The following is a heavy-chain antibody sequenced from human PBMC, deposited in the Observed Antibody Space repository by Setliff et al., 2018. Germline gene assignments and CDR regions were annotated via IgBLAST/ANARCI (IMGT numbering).Heavy chain of an antibody. J-gene: IGHJ5*02. V-gene: IGHV3-15*01. CDR3: TLANCDANYAGLNWFDP. CDR1: GFTFSNAC. D-gene: IGHD4-4*01. Sequence: ETMRLSCTASGFTFSNACMTWVRQAPGKGLEWVGRTRSKTDGGTTDYAAPVKGRFTISRDDSKNTMYLQINSLKTEDTAVYYCTLANCDANYAGLNWFDPWGQGTLVTVS. CDR2: TRSKTDGGTT.